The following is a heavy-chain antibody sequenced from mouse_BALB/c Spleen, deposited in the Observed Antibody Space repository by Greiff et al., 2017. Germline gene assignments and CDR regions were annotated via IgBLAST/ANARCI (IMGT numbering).Heavy chain of an antibody. CDR3: ARGHYYGSSYDDYAMDY. CDR1: GFTFSSYA. Sequence: EVQLVESGGGLVKPGGSLKLSCAASGFTFSSYAMSWVRQTPEKRLEWVASISSGGSTYYPDSVKGRFTISRDNARNILYLQMSSLRSEDTAMYYCARGHYYGSSYDDYAMDYWGQGTSVTVSS. J-gene: IGHJ4*01. CDR2: ISSGGST. D-gene: IGHD1-1*01. V-gene: IGHV5-6-5*01.